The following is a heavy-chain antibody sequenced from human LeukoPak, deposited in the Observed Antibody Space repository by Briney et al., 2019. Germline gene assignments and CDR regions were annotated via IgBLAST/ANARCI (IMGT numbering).Heavy chain of an antibody. CDR2: INPNSGGT. Sequence: ASVKVSCKASGYTFTGYYMHWVRQAPGQGLEWKGWINPNSGGTNYAQKFQGRVTMTRDTSISTAYMELSRLRSDDTAVYYCARAMATVVGAFDIWGQGTMVTVSS. CDR1: GYTFTGYY. J-gene: IGHJ3*02. V-gene: IGHV1-2*02. CDR3: ARAMATVVGAFDI. D-gene: IGHD5-24*01.